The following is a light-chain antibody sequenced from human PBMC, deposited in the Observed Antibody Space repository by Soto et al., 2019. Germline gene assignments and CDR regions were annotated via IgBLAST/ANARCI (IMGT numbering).Light chain of an antibody. V-gene: IGLV1-40*01. CDR3: QSYDISLHNYV. J-gene: IGLJ1*01. CDR2: GDN. CDR1: TSNIGAPYD. Sequence: QSVLTQPPSVSGAPGQRASISCTGSTSNIGAPYDVHWYQHLPGAAPKLLIYGDNNRPSGVPDRFSGSKSGTSASLAITSLQAEDEADYYCQSYDISLHNYVFGTGTKLTVL.